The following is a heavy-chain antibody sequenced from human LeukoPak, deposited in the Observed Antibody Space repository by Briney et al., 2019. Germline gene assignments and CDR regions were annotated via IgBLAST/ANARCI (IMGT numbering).Heavy chain of an antibody. CDR1: GGSISSSSYY. CDR2: IYYSGST. D-gene: IGHD6-13*01. Sequence: PSETLSLTCTVSGGSISSSSYYWGWIRQPPGKGLEWIGSIYYSGSTYYNPSLKSRVTISVDTSKNQFSLKLSSVTAADTAVYYCARTKYNSSSKWYFDLWGRGTLVTVSS. CDR3: ARTKYNSSSKWYFDL. J-gene: IGHJ2*01. V-gene: IGHV4-39*07.